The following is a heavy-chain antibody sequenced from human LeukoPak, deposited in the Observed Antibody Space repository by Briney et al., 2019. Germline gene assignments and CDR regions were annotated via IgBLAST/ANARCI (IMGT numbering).Heavy chain of an antibody. V-gene: IGHV3-23*01. D-gene: IGHD6-13*01. CDR3: ASWRYSSSWYGSNWFDP. J-gene: IGHJ5*02. Sequence: GGSLRLSCAASGFTFSSFAMSWVRQAPGKGLEGVSTISGSGGSTYYADSVKGRFTISRDNAKNSLYLQMNSLRAEDTAVYYCASWRYSSSWYGSNWFDPWGQGTLVTVSS. CDR2: ISGSGGST. CDR1: GFTFSSFA.